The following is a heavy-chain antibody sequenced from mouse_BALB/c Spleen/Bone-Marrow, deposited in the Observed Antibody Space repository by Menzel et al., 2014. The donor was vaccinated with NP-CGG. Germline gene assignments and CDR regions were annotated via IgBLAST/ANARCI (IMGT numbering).Heavy chain of an antibody. CDR3: ARSIYDGYSEAMDY. Sequence: QVQLQQPGAELVRPGTSVKVSCKASGYAFTNYLIEWVKQRPGQGLEWIGVNNPGSGGTNYNKKFKGKATLTADKSSSTVYMQLSSLTSDDSAVYFCARSIYDGYSEAMDYWGQGTSVTVSS. J-gene: IGHJ4*01. CDR1: GYAFTNYL. CDR2: NNPGSGGT. D-gene: IGHD2-3*01. V-gene: IGHV1-54*03.